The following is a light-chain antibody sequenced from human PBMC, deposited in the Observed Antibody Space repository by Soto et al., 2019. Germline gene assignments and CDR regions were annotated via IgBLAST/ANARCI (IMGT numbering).Light chain of an antibody. CDR3: QQRSNWPPLT. CDR1: QSVSSY. V-gene: IGKV3-11*01. J-gene: IGKJ4*01. CDR2: DAS. Sequence: EIVLTQSPGSLSLSPVEVATVAFMASQSVSSYLAWYQQKPGQAPRLLIYDASNRATGIPARFSGSGSGTDFTLTISSLEPEDFAVYYCQQRSNWPPLTFGGGTKVDIK.